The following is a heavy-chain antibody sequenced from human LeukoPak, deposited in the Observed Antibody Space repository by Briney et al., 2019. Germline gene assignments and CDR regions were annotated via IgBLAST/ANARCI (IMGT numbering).Heavy chain of an antibody. J-gene: IGHJ4*02. CDR3: AILTNGYGYFDY. CDR1: GGSIITNTW. CDR2: IYHGGST. Sequence: SGTLSLTCAVSGGSIITNTWWAWVRQPPGKGLEWIGEIYHGGSTNYRPSLKSRVTISVDTSKNQFSLKLTSVTAADTAVYYCAILTNGYGYFDYWGQGTLVTVSS. V-gene: IGHV4-4*02. D-gene: IGHD5-18*01.